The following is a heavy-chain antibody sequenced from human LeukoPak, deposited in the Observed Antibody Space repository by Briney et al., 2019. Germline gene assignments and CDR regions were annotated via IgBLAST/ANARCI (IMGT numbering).Heavy chain of an antibody. D-gene: IGHD4-17*01. CDR1: GGSISSYY. CDR3: ARLNGDYVNWFDP. V-gene: IGHV4-59*08. CDR2: IYYSGST. J-gene: IGHJ5*02. Sequence: PSETLSLTCTVSGGSISSYYWSWIRQPPGKGLEWIGYIYYSGSTNYNPSLKSRVTISVDTSKNQFSLKLSSVTAADTAVYYCARLNGDYVNWFDPWGQGTLVTVSS.